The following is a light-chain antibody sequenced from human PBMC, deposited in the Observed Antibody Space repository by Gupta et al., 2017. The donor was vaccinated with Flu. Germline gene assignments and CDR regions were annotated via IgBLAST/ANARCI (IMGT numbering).Light chain of an antibody. CDR3: TSYTGSSTLVV. V-gene: IGLV2-14*01. CDR2: DVS. CDR1: SSDVGGYNY. Sequence: QSALTQPASVSGFTGQSITISCNGTSSDVGGYNYVSWHQQHPGKAPKLMIYDVSNRPSGVSNRFSGSKSCNTASLTISGLLAEDEAHYYCTSYTGSSTLVVFGGGTKLTVL. J-gene: IGLJ2*01.